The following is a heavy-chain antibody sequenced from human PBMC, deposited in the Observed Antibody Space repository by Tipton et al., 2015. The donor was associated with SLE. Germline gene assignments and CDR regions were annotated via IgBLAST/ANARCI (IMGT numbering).Heavy chain of an antibody. CDR3: ARDHDFLREVQNAFDI. D-gene: IGHD3-3*01. Sequence: QSGPEVKKPGASVKVSCKASGYTFISYDINWVRQATGQGLEWMGWMNPNSGNTGYAQKFQGRVTMTRNTSISTAYMELSSLRSEDTAVYYCARDHDFLREVQNAFDIWGQGTMVTVSS. J-gene: IGHJ3*02. V-gene: IGHV1-8*01. CDR1: GYTFISYD. CDR2: MNPNSGNT.